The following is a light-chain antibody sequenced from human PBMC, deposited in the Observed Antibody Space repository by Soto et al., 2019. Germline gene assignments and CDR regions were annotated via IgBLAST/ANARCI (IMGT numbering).Light chain of an antibody. CDR3: AAWDDSLSVVV. V-gene: IGLV1-47*01. CDR1: SSNIGTNF. J-gene: IGLJ2*01. CDR2: RTA. Sequence: QSVVTQPPSASGTPGQRVTISCSGSSSNIGTNFVYWYQHLPGTAPKLLIYRTAQRPSGVPDRFSGSKSGTSASLAISGLRSEDEADYFCAAWDDSLSVVVFVGGTKLTVL.